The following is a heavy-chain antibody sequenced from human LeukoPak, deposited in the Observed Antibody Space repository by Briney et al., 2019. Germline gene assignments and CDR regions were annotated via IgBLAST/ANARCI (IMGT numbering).Heavy chain of an antibody. CDR2: IYHSGST. V-gene: IGHV4-38-2*02. CDR3: ARVWTDSGSYYDDRGAFDY. CDR1: GYSISSGYY. J-gene: IGHJ4*02. D-gene: IGHD1-26*01. Sequence: SETLSLTCTVSGYSISSGYYWGWIRQPPGKGLEWIGNIYHSGSTYYNPSLKSRVTISVDTSRNQFSLKLRSVTAADTALYYCARVWTDSGSYYDDRGAFDYWGQGTLVTVSS.